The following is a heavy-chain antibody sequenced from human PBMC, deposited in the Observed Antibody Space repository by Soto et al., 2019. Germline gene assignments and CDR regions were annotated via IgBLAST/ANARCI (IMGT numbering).Heavy chain of an antibody. CDR1: GGTFSSYA. Sequence: SVKVSCKASGGTFSSYAISWVRQAPGQGLEWMGGIIPIFGTANYAQKFQGRVTITADESTSTAYMELSSLRSEDTAVYYCARDPIYDFWSGYYRGGDAFDIWGQGTMVTVSS. CDR2: IIPIFGTA. D-gene: IGHD3-3*01. CDR3: ARDPIYDFWSGYYRGGDAFDI. J-gene: IGHJ3*02. V-gene: IGHV1-69*13.